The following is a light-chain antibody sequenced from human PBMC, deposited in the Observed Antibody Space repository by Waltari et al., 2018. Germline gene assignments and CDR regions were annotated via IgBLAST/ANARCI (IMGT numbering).Light chain of an antibody. J-gene: IGKJ2*01. CDR1: QSVNSNY. CDR2: GAS. Sequence: EIVLTQSPGTLSLSPGERATLSCRASQSVNSNYLAWYQQKPGQAPRLLIYGASGRATGIPDRFSGSGSGTDFIFTISRLEPEDFAVYYCQQYGSSPPYTFGQGTKLEIK. CDR3: QQYGSSPPYT. V-gene: IGKV3-20*01.